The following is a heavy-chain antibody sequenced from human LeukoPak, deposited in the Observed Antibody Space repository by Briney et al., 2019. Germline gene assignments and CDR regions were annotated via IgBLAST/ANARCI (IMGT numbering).Heavy chain of an antibody. Sequence: PSQTLSLTCTVSGDSISSGSYYWSRIRQPAGKGLEWIGRIYSSGSTNSNPSLKSRVTISVDTSKIQFSLKLSSVTAADTAVYYCARAGPVRDDILTGYSVSAYYYYYYMDVWGKGTTVTVSS. D-gene: IGHD3-9*01. CDR3: ARAGPVRDDILTGYSVSAYYYYYYMDV. CDR2: IYSSGST. J-gene: IGHJ6*03. V-gene: IGHV4-61*02. CDR1: GDSISSGSYY.